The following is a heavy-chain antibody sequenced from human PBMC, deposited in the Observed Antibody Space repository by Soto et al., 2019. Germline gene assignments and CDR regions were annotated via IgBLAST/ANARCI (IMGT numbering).Heavy chain of an antibody. J-gene: IGHJ5*02. Sequence: SETLSLTCTVSGGSISSSSYYWGWIRQPPGKGLEWIGSIYYSGSTYYNPSLKSRVTISVDTSKNQFSLKLSSVTAADTAVYYCARCGFYDFWSGYQNWFDPWGQGTLVTVSS. CDR1: GGSISSSSYY. D-gene: IGHD3-3*01. CDR3: ARCGFYDFWSGYQNWFDP. V-gene: IGHV4-39*01. CDR2: IYYSGST.